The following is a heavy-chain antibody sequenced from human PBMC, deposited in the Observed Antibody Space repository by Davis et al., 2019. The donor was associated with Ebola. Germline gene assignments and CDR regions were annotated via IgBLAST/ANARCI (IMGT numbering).Heavy chain of an antibody. CDR3: ARQHCTDGVCNRAEYYGMDV. V-gene: IGHV4-39*01. J-gene: IGHJ6*02. Sequence: SETLSLTCTVSGGSISSNMNYWGWIRQPPGKGLEWMGSIYFSGNTYYTPSFESRVTISVDTSKNQFSLKVRSVTAADTAVYYCARQHCTDGVCNRAEYYGMDVWGQGTTVTVS. CDR2: IYFSGNT. CDR1: GGSISSNMNY. D-gene: IGHD2-8*01.